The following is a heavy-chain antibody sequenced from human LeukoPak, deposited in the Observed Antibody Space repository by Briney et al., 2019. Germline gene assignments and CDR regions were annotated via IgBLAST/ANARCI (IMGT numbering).Heavy chain of an antibody. D-gene: IGHD5-18*01. CDR3: ARDGMETAMDEDWYFDY. J-gene: IGHJ4*02. Sequence: ASVKVSCKASGYTFTGYYMHWVRQAPGQGLEWMGWINPNSGGTNYAQKFQGWVTMTRDTSISTAYMELNRLRSDDTAVYYCARDGMETAMDEDWYFDYWGQGTLVTVSS. V-gene: IGHV1-2*04. CDR2: INPNSGGT. CDR1: GYTFTGYY.